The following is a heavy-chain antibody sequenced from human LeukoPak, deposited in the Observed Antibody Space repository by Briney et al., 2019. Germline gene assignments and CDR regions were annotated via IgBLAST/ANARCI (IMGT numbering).Heavy chain of an antibody. Sequence: GGSLRLSCSASGFXFSDYAIHWVRQAPGRGLQFVSAISSSGDYTSYSDSVKGRFTISRDNSKHTLHLQMSSLRPEDTAVYFCVKRGRTSDYAYDYWGQGSLVTVSS. CDR2: ISSSGDYT. J-gene: IGHJ4*02. D-gene: IGHD4-17*01. CDR1: GFXFSDYA. CDR3: VKRGRTSDYAYDY. V-gene: IGHV3-64D*06.